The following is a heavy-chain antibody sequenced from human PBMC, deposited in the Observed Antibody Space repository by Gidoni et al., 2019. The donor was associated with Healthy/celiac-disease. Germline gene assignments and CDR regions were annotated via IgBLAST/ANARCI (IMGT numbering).Heavy chain of an antibody. CDR2: FDPEDGET. D-gene: IGHD1-26*01. CDR3: ATGVGSARGPFDY. Sequence: QVQLIQSGAEVKKPGASVKVSCKGSGYTLTELSMHWGRQAPGKGLEWMGGFDPEDGETIYAQKFQGRVTMTEDPSTATAYMELSSLRSEDTAVYYCATGVGSARGPFDYWGQGTLVTVSS. CDR1: GYTLTELS. J-gene: IGHJ4*02. V-gene: IGHV1-24*01.